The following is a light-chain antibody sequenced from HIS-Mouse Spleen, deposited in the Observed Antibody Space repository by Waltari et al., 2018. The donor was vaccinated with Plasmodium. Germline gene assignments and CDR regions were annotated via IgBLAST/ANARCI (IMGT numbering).Light chain of an antibody. J-gene: IGKJ4*01. Sequence: EIGFTQSPGTLSLSPVERATLSCRASQSVSSSYLAWYQQKPGQAPRLLIYGASSSATGNPDRFSGSGSGTDFTLTIRRLEPEDFAVYYCQQYGSSPLTFGGGTKVEIK. CDR3: QQYGSSPLT. CDR1: QSVSSSY. CDR2: GAS. V-gene: IGKV3-20*01.